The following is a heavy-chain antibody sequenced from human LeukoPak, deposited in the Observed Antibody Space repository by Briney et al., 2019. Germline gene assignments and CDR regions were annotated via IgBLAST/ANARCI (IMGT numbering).Heavy chain of an antibody. J-gene: IGHJ6*03. CDR1: GGSISSYY. CDR2: IYYSGST. Sequence: SETLSLTCTVSGGSISSYYWSWIRQPPGKGLEWIGYIYYSGSTNYNPSLKSRVTISVDTSKNQFSLKLTSVTAADTAVYYCARTTEGGYTYGYFYYYYMDVWGKGTTVTISS. D-gene: IGHD5-18*01. CDR3: ARTTEGGYTYGYFYYYYMDV. V-gene: IGHV4-59*01.